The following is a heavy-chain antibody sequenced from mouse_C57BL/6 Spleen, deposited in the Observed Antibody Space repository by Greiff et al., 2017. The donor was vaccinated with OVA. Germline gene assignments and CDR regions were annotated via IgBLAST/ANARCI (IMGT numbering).Heavy chain of an antibody. D-gene: IGHD2-4*01. CDR2: ISDGGSYT. CDR3: ARGDDYDAGYAMDY. Sequence: EVNVVESGGGLVKPGGSLKLSCAASGFTFSSYAMSWVRQTPEKRLEWVATISDGGSYTYYPDNVKGRFTISRDNAKNNLYLQMSHLKSEDTAMYYCARGDDYDAGYAMDYWGQGTSVTVSS. V-gene: IGHV5-4*03. CDR1: GFTFSSYA. J-gene: IGHJ4*01.